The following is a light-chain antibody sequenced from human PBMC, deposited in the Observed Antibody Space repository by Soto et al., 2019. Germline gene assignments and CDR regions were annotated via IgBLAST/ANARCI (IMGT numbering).Light chain of an antibody. CDR2: DVS. V-gene: IGKV1-33*01. CDR3: QQYDDLPRT. J-gene: IGKJ5*01. CDR1: HGITNF. Sequence: IKMTLSPCSMSVSVGGRVPITCQASHGITNFLNWYQQKPGKAPKLLIYDVSKLETGVPSRFSGSGSGTDFTLTISSLQPEDIATYFCQQYDDLPRTFGQGTRLEIK.